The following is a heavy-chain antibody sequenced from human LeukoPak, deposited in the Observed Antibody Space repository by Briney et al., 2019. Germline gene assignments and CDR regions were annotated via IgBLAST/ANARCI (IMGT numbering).Heavy chain of an antibody. CDR2: MNSDGSNT. J-gene: IGHJ4*02. CDR1: GFTFSRYW. Sequence: GGSLRLSCAASGFTFSRYWMHWVRQAPGVGLVWVSRMNSDGSNTNYADSVKGRFTISRDNAKNSLSLQLNSLRVEDTAVYYCARGHYDVLAASYKWTPDYWGQGTLVTVSS. CDR3: ARGHYDVLAASYKWTPDY. V-gene: IGHV3-74*01. D-gene: IGHD3-9*01.